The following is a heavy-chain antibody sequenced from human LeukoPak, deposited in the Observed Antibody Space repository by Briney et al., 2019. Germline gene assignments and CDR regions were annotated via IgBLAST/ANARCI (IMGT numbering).Heavy chain of an antibody. CDR2: ISSSSSYI. Sequence: GGSLRLSCAASGFTFSSYSMNWVRQAPGKGLEWVSSISSSSSYIYYVDSVKGRFTISRDNAKNSLYLQMNSLRAEDTAVYYCARDPGGSDAFDIWGQGTMVTVSS. D-gene: IGHD3-10*01. V-gene: IGHV3-21*01. CDR1: GFTFSSYS. CDR3: ARDPGGSDAFDI. J-gene: IGHJ3*02.